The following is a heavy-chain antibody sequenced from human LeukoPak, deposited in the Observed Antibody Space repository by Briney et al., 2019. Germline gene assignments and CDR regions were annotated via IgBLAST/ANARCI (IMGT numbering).Heavy chain of an antibody. J-gene: IGHJ1*01. V-gene: IGHV4-34*01. CDR1: GGSFSGDY. D-gene: IGHD3-22*01. Sequence: SETLSLTCAVYGGSFSGDYWSCSPQPPGKGLEWIGEINHSGSTNYNPSLKSRVTISVDTSKNQFSLKLSSVTAADTAVYYCARGPTYYYDSSGYSFFSQHWGQGTLATVSS. CDR2: INHSGST. CDR3: ARGPTYYYDSSGYSFFSQH.